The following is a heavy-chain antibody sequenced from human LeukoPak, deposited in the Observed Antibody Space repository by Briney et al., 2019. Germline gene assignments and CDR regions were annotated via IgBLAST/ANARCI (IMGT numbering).Heavy chain of an antibody. V-gene: IGHV1-2*02. Sequence: ASVKVSCKASGYTFTCYYMHWVRQAPGQGLEWMGWINPKSGGTNYAQKFQGRVTMTRDTSISTAYMELSSLRSDDTAVYYCARDGPYSGSYSWFDPWGQGTLVTVSS. D-gene: IGHD1-26*01. J-gene: IGHJ5*02. CDR1: GYTFTCYY. CDR3: ARDGPYSGSYSWFDP. CDR2: INPKSGGT.